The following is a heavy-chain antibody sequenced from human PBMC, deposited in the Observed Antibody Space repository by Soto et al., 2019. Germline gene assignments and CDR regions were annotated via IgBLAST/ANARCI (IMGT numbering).Heavy chain of an antibody. J-gene: IGHJ3*02. D-gene: IGHD4-17*01. CDR2: ISYDGSNK. CDR1: GFTFSSYG. Sequence: QVQLVESGGGVVQPGRSLRLSCAASGFTFSSYGMHWVRQAPGKGLEWVAVISYDGSNKYYADSVKGRFTISRDNSKNTLYLQMNSLRAEDFAVYYCAKDRDHRGVTTLLFDIWGQGTMVTFSS. V-gene: IGHV3-30*18. CDR3: AKDRDHRGVTTLLFDI.